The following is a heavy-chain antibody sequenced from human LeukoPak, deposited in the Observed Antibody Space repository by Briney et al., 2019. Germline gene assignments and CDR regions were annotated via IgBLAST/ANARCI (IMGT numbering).Heavy chain of an antibody. D-gene: IGHD3-10*01. CDR2: ISPSGTT. Sequence: SETLSLTCTVSGGSISGNFFWSWLRQPPGKGLEWIGYISPSGTTFYNASLKSRLDVSIDTSKGQFSLNLNSVTVADTVVYYCARVGPMVRAVFDFWGQGIPVAVSS. CDR1: GGSISGNFF. J-gene: IGHJ4*02. V-gene: IGHV4-30-4*01. CDR3: ARVGPMVRAVFDF.